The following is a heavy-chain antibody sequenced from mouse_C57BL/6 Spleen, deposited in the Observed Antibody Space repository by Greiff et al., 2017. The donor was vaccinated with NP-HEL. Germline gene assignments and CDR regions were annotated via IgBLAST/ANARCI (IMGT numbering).Heavy chain of an antibody. Sequence: QVQLQQPGAELVKPGASVKLSCKASGYTFTSYWMHWVKQRPGQGLEWIGMIHPNSGSTNYNEKFKSKATLTVDKSSSTAYMQLSSLTSEDSAVYYCARSLGASWDGGYYAMDYWGQGTSVTVSS. J-gene: IGHJ4*01. V-gene: IGHV1-64*01. CDR3: ARSLGASWDGGYYAMDY. CDR2: IHPNSGST. CDR1: GYTFTSYW. D-gene: IGHD4-1*01.